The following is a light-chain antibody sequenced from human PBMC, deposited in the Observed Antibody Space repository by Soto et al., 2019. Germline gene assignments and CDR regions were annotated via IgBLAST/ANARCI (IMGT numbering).Light chain of an antibody. CDR2: KAS. CDR1: QSISVW. Sequence: DIQMTQSPSTLSASVGDRVTITCRASQSISVWLAWYQQKAGKAPNLLIYKASRLESGVPSRFSGSGSETEFTLTISGVQPGDSATYYCQQYNSYSPTFGQGTKVEVK. V-gene: IGKV1-5*03. CDR3: QQYNSYSPT. J-gene: IGKJ1*01.